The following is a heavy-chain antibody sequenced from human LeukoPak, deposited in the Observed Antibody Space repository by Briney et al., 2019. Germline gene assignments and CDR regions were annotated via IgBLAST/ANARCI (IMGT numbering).Heavy chain of an antibody. CDR2: IYPSGRT. CDR1: GGSISNSYW. D-gene: IGHD3-10*01. V-gene: IGHV4-4*02. J-gene: IGHJ4*02. CDR3: ARIVYGSGTWFDY. Sequence: SGTLSLTCAVSGGSISNSYWWSWVRQPPGKGLEWIGDIYPSGRTKYNPSLKSRVTISVDKSKNQFSLKLNSVTAADTAVYYCARIVYGSGTWFDYWGQRTPVTVSS.